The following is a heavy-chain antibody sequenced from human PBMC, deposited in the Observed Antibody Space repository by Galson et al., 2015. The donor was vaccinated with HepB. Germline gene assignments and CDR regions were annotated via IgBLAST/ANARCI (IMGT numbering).Heavy chain of an antibody. CDR1: GYTFTGYY. D-gene: IGHD1-26*01. CDR3: ARSKSYSGSYIY. Sequence: SVKVSCKASGYTFTGYYMHWVRQAPGQGLEWMGWINPNSGGTNYAQKFQGRVTMTRDTSISTAYMELSRLRSDDTAVYYCARSKSYSGSYIYWGQGTLVTVSS. CDR2: INPNSGGT. J-gene: IGHJ4*02. V-gene: IGHV1-2*02.